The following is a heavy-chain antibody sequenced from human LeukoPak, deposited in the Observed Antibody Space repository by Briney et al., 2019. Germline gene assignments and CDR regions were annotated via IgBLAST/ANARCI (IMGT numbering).Heavy chain of an antibody. J-gene: IGHJ3*02. CDR2: IYYSGST. V-gene: IGHV4-39*07. Sequence: PSETLSLTCTVSGVSISSSNSYWGWIRQPPGKGLEWIGSIYYSGSTNYNPSLKSRVTISVDTSKNQFSLKLTSVTAADTAVYYCARDLRYSSGWSSAFDIWGQGTMVTVSS. D-gene: IGHD6-19*01. CDR1: GVSISSSNSY. CDR3: ARDLRYSSGWSSAFDI.